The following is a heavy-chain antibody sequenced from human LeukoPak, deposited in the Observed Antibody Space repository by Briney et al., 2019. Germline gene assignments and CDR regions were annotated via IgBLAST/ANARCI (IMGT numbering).Heavy chain of an antibody. Sequence: GGSLRLSCAASGFTFSSYAMHWVRQAPGKGLEWVAVISYDGSNKYYADSVKGRFTISRDNSKNTLYLQMNSLGAEDTAVYYCAREDSSSWCPDYWGQGTLVTVSS. CDR1: GFTFSSYA. D-gene: IGHD6-13*01. J-gene: IGHJ4*02. V-gene: IGHV3-30*04. CDR2: ISYDGSNK. CDR3: AREDSSSWCPDY.